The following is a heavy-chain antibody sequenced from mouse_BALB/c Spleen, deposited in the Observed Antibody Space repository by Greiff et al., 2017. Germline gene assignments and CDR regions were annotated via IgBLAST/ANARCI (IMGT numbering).Heavy chain of an antibody. Sequence: QVQLKQSGAELVKPGASVKLSCKASGYTFTSYYMYWVKQRPGQGLEWIGEINPSNGGTNFNEKFKSKATLTVDKSSSTAYMQLSSLTSEDSAVYYCTRYDYDAMDYWGQGTSVTVSS. CDR2: INPSNGGT. CDR3: TRYDYDAMDY. V-gene: IGHV1S81*02. J-gene: IGHJ4*01. CDR1: GYTFTSYY.